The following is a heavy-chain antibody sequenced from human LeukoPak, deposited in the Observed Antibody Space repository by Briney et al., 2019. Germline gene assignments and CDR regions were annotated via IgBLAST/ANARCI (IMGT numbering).Heavy chain of an antibody. Sequence: GGSLRLSCAASGFTFSGSAMHWVRQASGKGLEWVGRTRSKANSYATAYAASVKGRFTISRDDSKNTAYLQMNSLKTEDTAVYYCTRPSSSGWDYWGQGTLVTVSS. CDR2: TRSKANSYAT. D-gene: IGHD6-19*01. CDR3: TRPSSSGWDY. J-gene: IGHJ4*02. V-gene: IGHV3-73*01. CDR1: GFTFSGSA.